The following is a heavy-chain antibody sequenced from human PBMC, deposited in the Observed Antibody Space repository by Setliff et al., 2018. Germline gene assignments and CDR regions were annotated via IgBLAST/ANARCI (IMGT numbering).Heavy chain of an antibody. V-gene: IGHV4-61*09. D-gene: IGHD2-15*01. CDR3: ARMSGYLYIDV. CDR1: GDSISSRPFY. J-gene: IGHJ6*04. Sequence: SETLSLTCTVSGDSISSRPFYWGWFRQPAGKELEWIGQIYTSWSTIYNPSLKSRVTILLDTSKNQFSLTLTSVTAADTAAYYCARMSGYLYIDVWGKGTTVTVSS. CDR2: IYTSWST.